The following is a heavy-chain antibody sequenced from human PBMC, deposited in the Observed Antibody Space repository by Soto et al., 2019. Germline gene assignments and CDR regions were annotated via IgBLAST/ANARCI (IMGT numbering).Heavy chain of an antibody. CDR3: ARNAIKTYCSGGSCYLH. CDR1: GFTVSSNY. Sequence: EVQLVESGGGLVQPGGSLRLSCAASGFTVSSNYMSWVRQAPGKGLEWVSVIYSGGSTYYADSVKGRFTISRDNSKNTXYRQMNSRRAEDTAVYYCARNAIKTYCSGGSCYLHWGQGTLVTVSS. D-gene: IGHD2-15*01. V-gene: IGHV3-66*01. J-gene: IGHJ4*02. CDR2: IYSGGST.